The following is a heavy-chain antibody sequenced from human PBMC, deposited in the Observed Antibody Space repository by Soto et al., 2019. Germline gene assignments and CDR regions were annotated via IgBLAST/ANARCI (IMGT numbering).Heavy chain of an antibody. Sequence: QVQLMQSGAEVKKPGASVRVSCKASGYTFTNYYVHWVRQAPGQGLEWMGFINPNCGSTTYAQKFQGRSTVTTDTSTRTVYMQLSSLRSEDTAVFYCARSAPYDYWGQGTLVTVSS. V-gene: IGHV1-46*01. J-gene: IGHJ4*02. CDR1: GYTFTNYY. CDR2: INPNCGST. CDR3: ARSAPYDY.